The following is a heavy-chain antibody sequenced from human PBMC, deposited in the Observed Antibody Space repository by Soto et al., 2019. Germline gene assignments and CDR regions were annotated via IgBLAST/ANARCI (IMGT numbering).Heavy chain of an antibody. J-gene: IGHJ3*02. V-gene: IGHV4-30-2*01. CDR3: ARDMVRGLHAFDI. D-gene: IGHD3-10*01. Sequence: PSETLSLTCAVSGGSISSGGYSWSWIRQPPGKGLEWIGYIYHSGSTYYNPSLKSRVTISVDRSKNQFSLKLSSVTAADTAVYYCARDMVRGLHAFDIWGQGTVVTVSS. CDR1: GGSISSGGYS. CDR2: IYHSGST.